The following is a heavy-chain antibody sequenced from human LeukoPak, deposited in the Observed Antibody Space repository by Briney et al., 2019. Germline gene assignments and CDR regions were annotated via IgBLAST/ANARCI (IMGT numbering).Heavy chain of an antibody. V-gene: IGHV1-69*13. CDR3: ARPQYYYGSGSSRILYYYYGMDV. D-gene: IGHD3-10*01. CDR2: IIPIFGTA. Sequence: SVKVSCKASGYTFTGHAMNWVRQAPGQGLEWMGGIIPIFGTANYAQKFQGRVTITADESTSTAYMELSSLRSEDTAVYYCARPQYYYGSGSSRILYYYYGMDVWGQGTTVTVSS. J-gene: IGHJ6*02. CDR1: GYTFTGHA.